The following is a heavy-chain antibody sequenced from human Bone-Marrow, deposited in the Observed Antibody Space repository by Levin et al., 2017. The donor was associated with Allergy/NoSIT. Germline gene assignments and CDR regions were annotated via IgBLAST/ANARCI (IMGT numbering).Heavy chain of an antibody. CDR1: GGSISSSSYY. CDR2: IYYSGST. Sequence: KPSETLSLTCTVSGGSISSSSYYWGWIRQPPGKGLEWIGSIYYSGSTYYNPSLKSRVTISVDTSKNQFSLKLSSVTAADTAVYYCARWDPSSATIGYWGQGTLVTVSS. CDR3: ARWDPSSATIGY. J-gene: IGHJ4*02. D-gene: IGHD5-24*01. V-gene: IGHV4-39*01.